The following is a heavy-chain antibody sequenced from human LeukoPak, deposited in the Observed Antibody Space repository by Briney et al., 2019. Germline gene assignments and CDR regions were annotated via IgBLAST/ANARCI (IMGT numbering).Heavy chain of an antibody. J-gene: IGHJ4*02. Sequence: PSETLSLTCTVSGGSISSSSFYWGWIRQPPGKGLEWFGSIYYSGSTYYNPSLKSRVTISVDTSKNQFSLKLNSVTAADTAVYYCVRSVRDWYSSGYYLYPDYWGQGTLVTVSS. CDR1: GGSISSSSFY. CDR2: IYYSGST. CDR3: VRSVRDWYSSGYYLYPDY. V-gene: IGHV4-39*07. D-gene: IGHD3-22*01.